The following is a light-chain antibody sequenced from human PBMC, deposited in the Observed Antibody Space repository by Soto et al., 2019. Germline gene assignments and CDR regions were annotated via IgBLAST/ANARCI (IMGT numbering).Light chain of an antibody. J-gene: IGKJ3*01. V-gene: IGKV1-39*01. CDR1: QTIRSS. Sequence: DIQMTQSPSSLSASVGDRVTITCRTSQTIRSSLNWYQQKTGKAPKLLIYSASSLQSGVPSRFSGSGSGTDFTLTISGLQFEDFATYYCQQSYSIPSTFGPGTKVDIK. CDR2: SAS. CDR3: QQSYSIPST.